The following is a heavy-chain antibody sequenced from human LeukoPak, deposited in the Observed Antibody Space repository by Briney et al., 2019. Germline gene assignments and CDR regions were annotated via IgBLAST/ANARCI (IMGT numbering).Heavy chain of an antibody. D-gene: IGHD3-10*01. Sequence: GGSLRLSCAASGLTFSNAWMSWVRQAPGQGLEWVARIKTKTDGETTDYAAPVKGRFTISRDDSKNTLYLQMNSLRAEDTAVYYCAKDSKRWKTYYYASGSYYFEYWGQGTLVTVSS. J-gene: IGHJ4*02. CDR2: IKTKTDGETT. CDR1: GLTFSNAW. CDR3: AKDSKRWKTYYYASGSYYFEY. V-gene: IGHV3-15*01.